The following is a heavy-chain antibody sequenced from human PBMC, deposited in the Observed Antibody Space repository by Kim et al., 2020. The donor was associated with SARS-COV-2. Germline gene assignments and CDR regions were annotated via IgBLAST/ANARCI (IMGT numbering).Heavy chain of an antibody. CDR2: ISYDGSNK. V-gene: IGHV3-30*04. Sequence: GGSLRLSCAASALTFSSYSMHWVRQAPGKGLEWVAVISYDGSNKFYADSVKGRFTISRDNSKNTLYLQMNSLRTEDTAVYYCARDDSSNYPIWSQGTMVT. D-gene: IGHD3-22*01. J-gene: IGHJ3*02. CDR1: ALTFSSYS. CDR3: ARDDSSNYPI.